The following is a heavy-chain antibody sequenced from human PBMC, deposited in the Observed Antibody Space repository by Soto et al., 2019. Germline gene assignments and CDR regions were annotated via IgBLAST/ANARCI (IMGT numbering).Heavy chain of an antibody. Sequence: QVRLEESGPGLVKPSETLALICSVSCGSVNNSNYFWNWIRHHPENGLEWIGYIYYSGSTRYNPSVKTRDTLSIETSKNQFSLRLHSVTVADTAVYFCARDADYGGSRGGMDVWGRGTTVTV. CDR3: ARDADYGGSRGGMDV. CDR2: IYYSGST. CDR1: CGSVNNSNYF. J-gene: IGHJ6*02. D-gene: IGHD4-17*01. V-gene: IGHV4-31*03.